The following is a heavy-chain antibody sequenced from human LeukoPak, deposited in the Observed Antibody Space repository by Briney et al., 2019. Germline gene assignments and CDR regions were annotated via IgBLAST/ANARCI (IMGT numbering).Heavy chain of an antibody. D-gene: IGHD3-3*01. CDR3: ARRNYDFWSGYPKQAFDI. CDR2: INPNSGGT. Sequence: ASVKVSCKASGYTFTGYYMHWVRQAPGQGLEWMGWINPNSGGTNYAQKFQGRVTMTRDTSISTAYMELSSLRSEDTAVYYCARRNYDFWSGYPKQAFDIWGQGTMVTVSS. CDR1: GYTFTGYY. V-gene: IGHV1-2*02. J-gene: IGHJ3*02.